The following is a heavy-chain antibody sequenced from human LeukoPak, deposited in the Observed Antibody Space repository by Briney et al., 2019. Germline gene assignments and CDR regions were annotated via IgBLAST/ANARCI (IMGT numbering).Heavy chain of an antibody. J-gene: IGHJ4*02. CDR1: GFTFSSYS. D-gene: IGHD5-12*01. CDR2: ISGGSSSV. CDR3: ARKYGGYADY. Sequence: GGSLRLSCAASGFTFSSYSMTWVRQAPVKGLEWVSHISGGSSSVYYADPVKGPFTVSRDNAKNSLYLQMNSLRDEDTAVYYCARKYGGYADYWGQGTLVTVSS. V-gene: IGHV3-48*02.